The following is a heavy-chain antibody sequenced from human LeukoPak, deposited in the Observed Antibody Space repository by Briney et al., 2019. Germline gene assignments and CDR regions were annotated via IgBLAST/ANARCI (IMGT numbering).Heavy chain of an antibody. D-gene: IGHD3-22*01. J-gene: IGHJ4*02. CDR3: AKDISPSYYDSSGYTLDY. V-gene: IGHV3-9*03. CDR2: ISWYNGSI. Sequence: GGSLRLSCAASGFTFDDYAMHWVRHAPGKGLEWVSGISWYNGSIVYADSVKGRFTISRDNANNYLYLQMNSLRAEDMALYYCAKDISPSYYDSSGYTLDYWGQGTLVTVSS. CDR1: GFTFDDYA.